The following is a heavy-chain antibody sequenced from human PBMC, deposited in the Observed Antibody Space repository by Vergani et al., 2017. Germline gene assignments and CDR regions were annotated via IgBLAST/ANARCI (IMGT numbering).Heavy chain of an antibody. CDR1: GGSISSGGYY. D-gene: IGHD3-10*01. CDR3: AKDRSLWFGELFLLGWYFDL. J-gene: IGHJ2*01. CDR2: IYYSGST. V-gene: IGHV4-31*03. Sequence: QVQLQESGPGLVKPSQTLSLTCTVSGGSISSGGYYWSWIRQHPGKGLEWIGYIYYSGSTYYNPSLKSRVTISVDTSKNQFSLKLSSGTAADTAVYYCAKDRSLWFGELFLLGWYFDLWGRGTLVTVSS.